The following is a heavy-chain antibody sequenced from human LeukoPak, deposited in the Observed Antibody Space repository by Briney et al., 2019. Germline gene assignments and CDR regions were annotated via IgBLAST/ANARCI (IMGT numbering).Heavy chain of an antibody. D-gene: IGHD4-17*01. Sequence: SETLSLTCTVSGDSIRNYYWSWIRQPAGKGLEWIGRIYTSGSTNYNPSLKTRATMSVDTSKNQFSLNVSSVTAADTAVYYCARDGANYNHYYMDVWGKETTVTVSS. V-gene: IGHV4-4*07. CDR2: IYTSGST. CDR1: GDSIRNYY. J-gene: IGHJ6*03. CDR3: ARDGANYNHYYMDV.